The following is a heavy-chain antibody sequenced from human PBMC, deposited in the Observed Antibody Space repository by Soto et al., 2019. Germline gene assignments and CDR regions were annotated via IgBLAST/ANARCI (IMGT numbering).Heavy chain of an antibody. CDR2: IYWDDDE. Sequence: QITLKESGPTLVKPTQTLTLTCTFSGFSLSTSGVGVGWIRQPPGKAQEWLALIYWDDDERYSPSLKRRLTLPKEPAKNHVVLTIAHMDLLDPATYYRALPPFSGHYQRHRYLDPWGRGTPVTVSS. CDR3: ALPPFSGHYQRHRYLDP. D-gene: IGHD4-17*01. V-gene: IGHV2-5*02. CDR1: GFSLSTSGVG. J-gene: IGHJ2*01.